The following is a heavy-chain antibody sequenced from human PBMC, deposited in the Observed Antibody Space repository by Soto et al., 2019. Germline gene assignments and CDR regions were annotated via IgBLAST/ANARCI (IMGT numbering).Heavy chain of an antibody. J-gene: IGHJ4*02. Sequence: ATVKVSCKASGYTFTSYAMHWVRQAPGQRLEWMGWINAGNGNTKYSQKFQGRVTITRDTSASTAYMELSSLRSEDTAVYYCARDLGTADSSRMFRIDYWGQGTLVTVSS. CDR1: GYTFTSYA. V-gene: IGHV1-3*01. D-gene: IGHD6-13*01. CDR2: INAGNGNT. CDR3: ARDLGTADSSRMFRIDY.